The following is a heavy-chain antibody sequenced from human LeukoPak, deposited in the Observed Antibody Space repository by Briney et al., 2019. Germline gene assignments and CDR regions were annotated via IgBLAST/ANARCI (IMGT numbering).Heavy chain of an antibody. CDR3: ARSGGYCSGGSCFFDY. D-gene: IGHD2-15*01. Sequence: PGGSLRLSCAASGFTFDDYGMSWVRQAPGKGLEWIGSIYHSGSTYYNPSLKSRVTISVDTSKNQFSLKLSSVTAADTAVYYCARSGGYCSGGSCFFDYWGQGTLVTVSS. CDR2: IYHSGST. CDR1: GFTFDDYG. V-gene: IGHV4-38-2*01. J-gene: IGHJ4*02.